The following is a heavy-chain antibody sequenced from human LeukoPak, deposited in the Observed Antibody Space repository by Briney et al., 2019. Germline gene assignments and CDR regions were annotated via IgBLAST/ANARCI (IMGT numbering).Heavy chain of an antibody. J-gene: IGHJ5*02. CDR2: INHSGST. CDR3: ARGRSDTVAQLGGWFDP. Sequence: SETLSLTCAVYGGTFSGYYWSWIRQPPGKGLEWIGEINHSGSTNYNPSLNSRVTISVDTSKNQFSLKLSSVTAADTAVYYCARGRSDTVAQLGGWFDPWGQGTLVTVSS. V-gene: IGHV4-34*01. D-gene: IGHD4-23*01. CDR1: GGTFSGYY.